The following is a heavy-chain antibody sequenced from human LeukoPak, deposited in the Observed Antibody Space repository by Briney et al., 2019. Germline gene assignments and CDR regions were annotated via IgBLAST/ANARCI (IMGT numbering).Heavy chain of an antibody. CDR1: GFTFSAYG. CDR2: MGVSGDNV. CDR3: AKDPNGDYVGAFDT. J-gene: IGHJ3*02. V-gene: IGHV3-23*01. Sequence: GGSLRLSCAASGFTFSAYGVTWVRQAPGKGLEWVSSMGVSGDNVHYADSIKGRYAISRDNSKNTLYLQMNSLRAEDAAVYYCAKDPNGDYVGAFDTWGQGTMVIVSS. D-gene: IGHD4-17*01.